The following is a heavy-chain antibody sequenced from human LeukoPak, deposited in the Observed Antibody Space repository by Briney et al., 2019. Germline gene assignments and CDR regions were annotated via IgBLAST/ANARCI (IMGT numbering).Heavy chain of an antibody. J-gene: IGHJ4*02. CDR2: MNPNSGNT. Sequence: GASVKVSCKASGYTFTSYDINWVRQATGQGLEWMGWMNPNSGNTGYVQKLQGRVTMTRNTSISTAYMELSSLTSEDTAIYYCARNYHGDLDYWGQGTLVTVSS. CDR1: GYTFTSYD. D-gene: IGHD4-17*01. CDR3: ARNYHGDLDY. V-gene: IGHV1-8*01.